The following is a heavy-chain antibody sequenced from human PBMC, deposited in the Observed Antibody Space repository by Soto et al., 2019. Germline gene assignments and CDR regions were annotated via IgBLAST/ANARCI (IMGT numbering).Heavy chain of an antibody. CDR1: GFTFSNYG. D-gene: IGHD6-13*01. CDR2: IASDGRDK. Sequence: QVQLVESGGGVVQPGRSLRLSCEASGFTFSNYGMHWVRQAPGKGLEWVAVIASDGRDKKFADSVKGRFTISRDNSRETLYLQRNSLRPEDTALFYWAKDRAARAASYYFDYWGQGTLVPVSS. V-gene: IGHV3-30*18. CDR3: AKDRAARAASYYFDY. J-gene: IGHJ4*02.